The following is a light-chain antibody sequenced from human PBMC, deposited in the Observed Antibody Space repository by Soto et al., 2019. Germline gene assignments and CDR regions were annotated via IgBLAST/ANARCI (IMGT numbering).Light chain of an antibody. V-gene: IGKV3-15*01. Sequence: EIVMTQSPATLSVSPGERATLSCRASQSVSSNLAWLQQKPGQAPRLLIYGASTRATGIPARFSGSGSGTEFTLTISSLQSEDFAVYYCQQYDSWPPKYTFGQGTKLEIK. J-gene: IGKJ2*01. CDR1: QSVSSN. CDR3: QQYDSWPPKYT. CDR2: GAS.